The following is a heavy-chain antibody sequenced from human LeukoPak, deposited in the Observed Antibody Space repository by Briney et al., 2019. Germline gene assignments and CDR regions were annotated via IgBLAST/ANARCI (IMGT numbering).Heavy chain of an antibody. J-gene: IGHJ3*01. D-gene: IGHD3-22*01. Sequence: RGSLRLSCAASGFTFCSYEMNWVRQAPGEGLEWGSYISSSGSTIYYADSVRGRFTISRDKAKNSLFLQMSSLRAEDTAVYYCASLYDGSGVAFWGQGTMVTVSS. V-gene: IGHV3-48*03. CDR2: ISSSGSTI. CDR1: GFTFCSYE. CDR3: ASLYDGSGVAF.